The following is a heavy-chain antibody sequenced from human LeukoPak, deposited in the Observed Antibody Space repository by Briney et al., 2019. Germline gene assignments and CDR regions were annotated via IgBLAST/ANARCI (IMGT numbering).Heavy chain of an antibody. CDR3: ARAEKPNWGNYYYYCMDV. CDR2: IIPIFGTA. Sequence: SVKVSCKASGGTFSSYAISWVRQAPGQGLEWMGGIIPIFGTANYAQKFQGRVTITADESTSTAYMELSSLRSEDTAVYYCARAEKPNWGNYYYYCMDVWGKGTTVTVSS. CDR1: GGTFSSYA. V-gene: IGHV1-69*13. J-gene: IGHJ6*03. D-gene: IGHD7-27*01.